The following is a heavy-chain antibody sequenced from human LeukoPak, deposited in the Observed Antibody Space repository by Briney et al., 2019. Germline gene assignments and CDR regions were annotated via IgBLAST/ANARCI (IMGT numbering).Heavy chain of an antibody. CDR1: GGSISSYY. V-gene: IGHV4-4*07. J-gene: IGHJ4*02. CDR3: ARSRARKTYCSSTSCSAGFDY. Sequence: SETLSLTCTVSGGSISSYYWSWIRQPAGKGLEWIGRIYTSGSTNYNPSLKSRVTMSVDTSKNQFSLKLSSVTAADTAVYYCARSRARKTYCSSTSCSAGFDYWGQGTLVTVSS. D-gene: IGHD2-2*01. CDR2: IYTSGST.